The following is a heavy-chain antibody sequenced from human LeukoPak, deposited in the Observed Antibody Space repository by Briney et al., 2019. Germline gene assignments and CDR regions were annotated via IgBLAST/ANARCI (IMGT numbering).Heavy chain of an antibody. CDR3: ARRRTRGIAVAGGPFDP. Sequence: PSETLSLTCTVSGGSISSYYWSWIRQPPGKGLEWIGYIYYSGSANYNPSLKSRVTISVDTSKNQFSLKLSSVTAADTAVYYCARRRTRGIAVAGGPFDPWGQGTLVTVSS. CDR2: IYYSGSA. D-gene: IGHD6-19*01. CDR1: GGSISSYY. J-gene: IGHJ5*02. V-gene: IGHV4-59*08.